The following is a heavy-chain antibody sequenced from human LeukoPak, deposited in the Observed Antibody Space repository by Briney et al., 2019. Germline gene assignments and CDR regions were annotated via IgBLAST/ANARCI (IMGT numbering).Heavy chain of an antibody. Sequence: SDTLSLTCDVSGGSIDSTNWWNWVRQPPGKGLEWIGEIHHDGRINYNPSLKSRVTLSVDKSKNQFSLRLNSVTAADTAMYYCARSHDHLWGNYPDYWGQGTLVTVSS. CDR2: IHHDGRI. CDR3: ARSHDHLWGNYPDY. CDR1: GGSIDSTNW. J-gene: IGHJ4*02. D-gene: IGHD3-16*02. V-gene: IGHV4/OR15-8*01.